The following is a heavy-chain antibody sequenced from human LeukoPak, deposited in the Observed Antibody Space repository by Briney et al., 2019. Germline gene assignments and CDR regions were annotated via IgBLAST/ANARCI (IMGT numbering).Heavy chain of an antibody. CDR1: GGSISSGSYY. CDR2: IHSIGIT. Sequence: PSETLSLTCTVSGGSISSGSYYWSWIRQPPGKGLEWIGYIHSIGITNYNPSLKSRVTISVDTSKNQSSLNLNSVTAADTAVYYCARAVAYGIDTGYFDYWGQGTLVTVSS. V-gene: IGHV4-61*01. D-gene: IGHD2-8*02. J-gene: IGHJ4*02. CDR3: ARAVAYGIDTGYFDY.